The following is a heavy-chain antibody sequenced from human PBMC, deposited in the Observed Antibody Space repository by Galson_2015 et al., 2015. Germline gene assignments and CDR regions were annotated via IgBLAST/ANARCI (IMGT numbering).Heavy chain of an antibody. CDR2: IYWNDDE. D-gene: IGHD6-19*01. CDR1: GFSLSTSGVG. V-gene: IGHV2-5*01. J-gene: IGHJ6*02. CDR3: AHSSGWHYYFYGMDV. Sequence: PALVKPTPTLTLTCTFSGFSLSTSGVGVGWIRQPPGKALEWLALIYWNDDERYSPSLKSRLTFTKDTSKNQVVLTMTNMDPVDTATYYCAHSSGWHYYFYGMDVWGQGTTVTVSS.